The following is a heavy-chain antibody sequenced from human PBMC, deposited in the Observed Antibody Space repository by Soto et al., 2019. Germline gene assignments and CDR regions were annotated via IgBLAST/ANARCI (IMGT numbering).Heavy chain of an antibody. CDR1: GFSLSNARMG. D-gene: IGHD3-16*02. J-gene: IGHJ4*02. CDR3: ARIRDDDYVWGSYREYYFDY. CDR2: IFSNDEK. V-gene: IGHV2-26*01. Sequence: GSGPTLVNPTETLTLTCTVSGFSLSNARMGVSWIRQPPGKALEWLAHIFSNDEKSYSTSLKSRLTISKDTSKSQVVLTMTNMDPVDTATYYCARIRDDDYVWGSYREYYFDYWGQGTLVTVLL.